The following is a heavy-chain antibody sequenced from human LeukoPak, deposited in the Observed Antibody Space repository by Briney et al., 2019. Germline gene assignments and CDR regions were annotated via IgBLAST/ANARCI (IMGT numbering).Heavy chain of an antibody. CDR3: AKDQSGWYQSSHYFDY. CDR1: GFTFSSYA. J-gene: IGHJ4*02. D-gene: IGHD6-19*01. CDR2: ISGSGGST. Sequence: GGSLRLSCAASGFTFSSYAMSWVRQAPGKGLEWVSAISGSGGSTYYADSVKGRFTISRDNSKNTLYLQMDSLRAEDTAVYYCAKDQSGWYQSSHYFDYWGQGTLVTVSS. V-gene: IGHV3-23*01.